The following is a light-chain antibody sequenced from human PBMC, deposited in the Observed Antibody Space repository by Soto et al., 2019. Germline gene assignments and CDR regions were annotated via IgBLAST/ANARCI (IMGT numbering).Light chain of an antibody. Sequence: DIQMTQSPSSLSASVGGRVTITCRASQSISSYLNWYQQKPGKAPKLLIYAASSLQSGVPSRFSGSGSGTEFTLTISGLQSEDFALYFCQQYNNWPFSFGPGTRLEIK. CDR2: AAS. CDR3: QQYNNWPFS. CDR1: QSISSY. V-gene: IGKV1-39*01. J-gene: IGKJ5*01.